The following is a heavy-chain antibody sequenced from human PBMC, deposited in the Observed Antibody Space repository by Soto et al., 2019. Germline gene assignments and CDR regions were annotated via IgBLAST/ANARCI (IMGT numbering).Heavy chain of an antibody. J-gene: IGHJ1*01. D-gene: IGHD1-26*01. Sequence: GGSLRLSCAASGFTVSSNYMSWVRQAPGKGLEWVSVIYSGGSTYYADSVKGRFTISRDNSKNTLYLQMNSLRAEDTAVYYCARDQGGSYYGFFQHWGQGTLVTVSS. CDR3: ARDQGGSYYGFFQH. V-gene: IGHV3-53*01. CDR1: GFTVSSNY. CDR2: IYSGGST.